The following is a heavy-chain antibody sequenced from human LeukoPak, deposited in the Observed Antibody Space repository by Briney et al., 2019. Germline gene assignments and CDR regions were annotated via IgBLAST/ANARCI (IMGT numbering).Heavy chain of an antibody. D-gene: IGHD3-22*01. V-gene: IGHV1-2*02. Sequence: ASVKVPCKASGYTFTGYYMHWVRQAPGQGLEWMGWINPNSGGTNYAQKFQGRVTMTRDTSISTAYTELSRLRSDDTAVYYCARDSLPGYYDISGYSAPGYWGQGTLVTVSS. CDR3: ARDSLPGYYDISGYSAPGY. J-gene: IGHJ4*02. CDR1: GYTFTGYY. CDR2: INPNSGGT.